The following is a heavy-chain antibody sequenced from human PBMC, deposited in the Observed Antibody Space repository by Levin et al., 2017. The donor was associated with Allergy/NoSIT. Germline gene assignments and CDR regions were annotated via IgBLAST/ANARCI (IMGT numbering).Heavy chain of an antibody. CDR2: IGPAGDT. CDR3: ARTFGDGGAFDI. D-gene: IGHD3-10*01. V-gene: IGHV3-13*01. Sequence: SAIGPAGDTYYPGSVKGRFTISRENAKNSLYLQMNSLRAGDTAGYYCARTFGDGGAFDIWGQGTMVTVSS. J-gene: IGHJ3*02.